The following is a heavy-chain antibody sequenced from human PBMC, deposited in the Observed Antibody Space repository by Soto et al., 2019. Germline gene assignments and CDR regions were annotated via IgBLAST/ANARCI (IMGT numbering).Heavy chain of an antibody. Sequence: ASVKVSCKASGYTFTSYDINWVRQATGQGLEWMGWMNPNSGNTGYAQKFQGRVTMTRNTSISTAYMELSSLRSEDKAVYYCARDFITMVRGVIAGNWFDRGGQGTLVNVS. CDR2: MNPNSGNT. D-gene: IGHD3-10*01. CDR1: GYTFTSYD. J-gene: IGHJ5*02. V-gene: IGHV1-8*01. CDR3: ARDFITMVRGVIAGNWFDR.